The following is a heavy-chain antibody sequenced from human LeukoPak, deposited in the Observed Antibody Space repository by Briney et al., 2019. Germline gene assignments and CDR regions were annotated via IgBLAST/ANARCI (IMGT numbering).Heavy chain of an antibody. CDR3: AKDFYDSSGSRYDY. CDR1: GFAFSSYA. J-gene: IGHJ4*02. V-gene: IGHV3-23*01. CDR2: IDGGGGRT. Sequence: GGSLRLSCAASGFAFSSYAMSWVRQAPGVGLEWVSAIDGGGGRTWHADSVRGRFTISRDNSKNTLFMQMNSLRAEDTAVYYCAKDFYDSSGSRYDYWGQGTLVTVSS. D-gene: IGHD3-22*01.